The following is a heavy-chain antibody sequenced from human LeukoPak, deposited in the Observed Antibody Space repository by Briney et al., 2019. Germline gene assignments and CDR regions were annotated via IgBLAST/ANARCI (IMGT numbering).Heavy chain of an antibody. Sequence: SETLSLTCAVYNGFDSYYFMLVRQPPGKGLEWIGEITYKGSANYNSSLMGRATISIDVSVRQFSLKLTSVTAADTAMYYCAVYGGDWQFLSWGQGTPVTVSS. CDR1: NGFDSYY. CDR3: AVYGGDWQFLS. J-gene: IGHJ5*02. D-gene: IGHD2-21*02. CDR2: ITYKGSA. V-gene: IGHV4-34*01.